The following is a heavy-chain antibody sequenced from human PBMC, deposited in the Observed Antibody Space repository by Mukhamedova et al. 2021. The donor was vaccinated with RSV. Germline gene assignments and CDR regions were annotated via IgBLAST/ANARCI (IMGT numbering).Heavy chain of an antibody. CDR3: ASWDCSSTSCYTEYYFDY. V-gene: IGHV1-69*01. D-gene: IGHD2-2*02. Sequence: GQGLEWMGGIIPIFGTANYAQKFQGRVTIIADESTSTAYMELSSLRSEDTAVYYCASWDCSSTSCYTEYYFDYWGQGTLVTVSS. J-gene: IGHJ4*02. CDR2: IIPIFGTA.